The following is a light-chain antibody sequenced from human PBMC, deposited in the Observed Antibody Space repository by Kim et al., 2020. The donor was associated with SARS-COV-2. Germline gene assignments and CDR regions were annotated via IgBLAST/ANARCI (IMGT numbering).Light chain of an antibody. CDR3: QQSYSTLWS. J-gene: IGKJ1*01. Sequence: TSVGDRVTIACRASQSISSYLNGYQHKPGKAPKLLIYAASSLQSGVPSRFSGSGSGTDFTLTISSLQPEDFATYYCQQSYSTLWSFGQGTKVDIK. CDR2: AAS. V-gene: IGKV1-39*01. CDR1: QSISSY.